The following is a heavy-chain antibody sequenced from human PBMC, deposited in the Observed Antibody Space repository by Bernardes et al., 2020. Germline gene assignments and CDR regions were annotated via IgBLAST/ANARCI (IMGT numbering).Heavy chain of an antibody. Sequence: GGSLRLSCAASGFTLSSHWMHWVRKGPGKGLVWVSRLNDDGSDTSYADSVKGRFTISRDNAKNTLYLQMNSLSVDDTAVYYCARRYDFWSGSPLDLWGQGSLVTVS. V-gene: IGHV3-74*01. D-gene: IGHD3-3*01. CDR3: ARRYDFWSGSPLDL. J-gene: IGHJ5*02. CDR1: GFTLSSHW. CDR2: LNDDGSDT.